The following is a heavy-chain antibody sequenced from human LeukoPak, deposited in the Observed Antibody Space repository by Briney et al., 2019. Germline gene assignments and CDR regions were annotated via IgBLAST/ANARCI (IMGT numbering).Heavy chain of an antibody. J-gene: IGHJ4*02. CDR3: ARDLRVAGVIMFYFDY. CDR1: VDTFTNYY. D-gene: IGHD3-10*01. Sequence: ASVKVSCKASVDTFTNYYIHWVRQAPGQGLEWVGLIDPSTGTANYAQKFQDRVSVTRDTSTSTIYLDVSSLRSEDTAVYYCARDLRVAGVIMFYFDYWGQGSLVIVSS. V-gene: IGHV1-46*01. CDR2: IDPSTGTA.